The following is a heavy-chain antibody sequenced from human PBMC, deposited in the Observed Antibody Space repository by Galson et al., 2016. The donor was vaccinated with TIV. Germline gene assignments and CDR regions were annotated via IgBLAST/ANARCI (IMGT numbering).Heavy chain of an antibody. CDR1: GGTSSNYA. J-gene: IGHJ4*02. Sequence: SVKVSCKASGGTSSNYAIRWVRQAPGQGLEWMGRIIPIIRMTNYAQKFQGRLTITADTSTSTAYMELSSLRYEDTAVYYRANLVVTDTTFDYWGQGTLVTVSS. CDR3: ANLVVTDTTFDY. CDR2: IIPIIRMT. D-gene: IGHD2-21*02. V-gene: IGHV1-69*04.